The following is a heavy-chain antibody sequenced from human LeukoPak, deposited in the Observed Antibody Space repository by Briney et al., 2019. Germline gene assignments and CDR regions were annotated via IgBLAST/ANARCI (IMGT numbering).Heavy chain of an antibody. V-gene: IGHV1-2*02. CDR2: INHNSGGT. CDR1: GYTFTGYY. Sequence: ASVKVSCKASGYTFTGYYMHWVRQAPGQGLEWMGWINHNSGGTNYAQKFQGRVTMTRDTSISTAYMELSRLRSDDTAVYYCARDRGEELYLGYWGQGTLVTVSS. CDR3: ARDRGEELYLGY. D-gene: IGHD3-10*01. J-gene: IGHJ4*02.